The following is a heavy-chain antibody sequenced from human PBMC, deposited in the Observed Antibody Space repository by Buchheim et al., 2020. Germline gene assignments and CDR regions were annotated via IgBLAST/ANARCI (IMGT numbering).Heavy chain of an antibody. CDR2: IKSKTDGGTT. CDR1: GFTFSNAW. D-gene: IGHD2-21*01. Sequence: EVQLVESGGGLVKPGGSLRLSCAASGFTFSNAWMNWVRQAPGKGLEWVGRIKSKTDGGTTDYAAPVKGRFTISRDDSQNTLYLQTNSLKTEDTAVYYCTTDRFMIASIVEYGMDVWGQGTT. CDR3: TTDRFMIASIVEYGMDV. J-gene: IGHJ6*02. V-gene: IGHV3-15*07.